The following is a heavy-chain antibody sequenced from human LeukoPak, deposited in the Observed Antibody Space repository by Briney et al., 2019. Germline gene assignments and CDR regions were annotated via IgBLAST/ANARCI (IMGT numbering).Heavy chain of an antibody. CDR1: GGSFSGYY. CDR3: ARAMTTRAFDI. D-gene: IGHD4-17*01. Sequence: SETLSLTCAVYGGSFSGYYWSWIRQPPGKGLEWIGEINHSGSTNYNPSLKSRVTISVDTSKNQFSLKLGSVTAADTAVYYCARAMTTRAFDIWGQGTMVTVSS. J-gene: IGHJ3*02. CDR2: INHSGST. V-gene: IGHV4-34*01.